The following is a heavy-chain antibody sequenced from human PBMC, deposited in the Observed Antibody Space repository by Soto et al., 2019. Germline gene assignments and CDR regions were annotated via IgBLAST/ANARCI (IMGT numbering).Heavy chain of an antibody. Sequence: QVQLVQSGAEVKKPGSSVKVSCKASGGTFSSYAISWVRQAPGQGLEWMGGIIPIFGTADYAQKFQGRVTITADDFTSTAYMELSSLISEDTAVYYCARHLGGNHYYYGMDVWGQGTTVTFSS. CDR2: IIPIFGTA. J-gene: IGHJ6*02. CDR1: GGTFSSYA. V-gene: IGHV1-69*12. CDR3: ARHLGGNHYYYGMDV. D-gene: IGHD3-16*01.